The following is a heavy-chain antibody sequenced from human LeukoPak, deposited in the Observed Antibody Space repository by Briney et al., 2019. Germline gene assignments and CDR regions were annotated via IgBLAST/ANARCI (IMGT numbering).Heavy chain of an antibody. J-gene: IGHJ4*02. V-gene: IGHV3-48*02. D-gene: IGHD3-10*01. CDR1: GFTFSTYS. CDR2: ISSSSSTI. Sequence: PGGSLRLSCAASGFTFSTYSMNWVRQAPGKGLEWVSYISSSSSTIFYADSVKGRFTVSRDNAKNSLYLQMNTLRDEDTAVYYCARSSGSRYNHDYWGQGTLVTVSS. CDR3: ARSSGSRYNHDY.